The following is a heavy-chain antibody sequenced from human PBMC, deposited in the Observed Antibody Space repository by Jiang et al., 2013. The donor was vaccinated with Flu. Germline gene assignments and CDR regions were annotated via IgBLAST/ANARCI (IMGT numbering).Heavy chain of an antibody. V-gene: IGHV3-33*01. Sequence: KGLEWVAVIWYDGSNKYYADSVKGRFTISRDNSKNTLYLQMNSLRAEDTAVYYCARDSRYAFDYWGQGTLVTVSS. D-gene: IGHD2-2*01. CDR3: ARDSRYAFDY. CDR2: IWYDGSNK. J-gene: IGHJ4*02.